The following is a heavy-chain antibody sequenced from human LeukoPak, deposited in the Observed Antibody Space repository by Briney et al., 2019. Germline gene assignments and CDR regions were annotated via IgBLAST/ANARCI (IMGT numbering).Heavy chain of an antibody. D-gene: IGHD4-17*01. V-gene: IGHV1-69*05. CDR1: GGTFSSYA. J-gene: IGHJ5*02. CDR3: ARQGDYERENWFDP. Sequence: SVKVSCKASGGTFSSYAISWVRQASGQGLEWMGRIIPIFGTANYAQKFQGRVTITTDESTSTAYMELSSLRSEDTAVYYCARQGDYERENWFDPWGQGTLVTVSS. CDR2: IIPIFGTA.